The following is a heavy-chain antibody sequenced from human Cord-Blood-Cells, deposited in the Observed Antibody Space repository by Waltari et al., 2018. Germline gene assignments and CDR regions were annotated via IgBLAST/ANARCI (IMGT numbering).Heavy chain of an antibody. CDR2: IYYRGST. J-gene: IGHJ4*02. V-gene: IGHV4-39*01. D-gene: IGHD6-19*01. Sequence: QLQLQESGPGLVQPSETLSLTCTVSGGSISSRSYYWGWIRQPPGKGLEWIGSIYYRGSTYYNPSLKSRVTISVDTSKNQFSLKLSSVTAADTAVYYCARGAVAGTVFDYWGQGTLVTVSS. CDR3: ARGAVAGTVFDY. CDR1: GGSISSRSYY.